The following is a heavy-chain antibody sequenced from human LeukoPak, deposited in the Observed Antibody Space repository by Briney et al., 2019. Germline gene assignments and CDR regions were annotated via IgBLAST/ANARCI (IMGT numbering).Heavy chain of an antibody. CDR1: GFTFSSYG. V-gene: IGHV3-30*02. J-gene: IGHJ4*02. CDR3: AREGWLQSDVGPYYFDY. D-gene: IGHD5-24*01. Sequence: GGSLRLSCAASGFTFSSYGMHWVRQAPGKGLEWVAFIRYDGSNKYYADSVKGRFTISRDNSKNTLYLQMNSLRAEDTAVYYCAREGWLQSDVGPYYFDYWGQGTLVTVSS. CDR2: IRYDGSNK.